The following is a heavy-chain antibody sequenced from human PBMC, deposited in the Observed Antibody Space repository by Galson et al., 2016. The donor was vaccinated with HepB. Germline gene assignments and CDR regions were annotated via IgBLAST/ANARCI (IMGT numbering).Heavy chain of an antibody. V-gene: IGHV3-48*03. Sequence: SLRLSCAASGFISSTYEMNWVHQAPGKGLEWVSYISNSGDSIYYADSVKGRFNISKDNAKNSLYLRMDSLRADDTAVYYCARDPMRFAFDLWGQGTMVTVSS. J-gene: IGHJ3*01. CDR3: ARDPMRFAFDL. CDR1: GFISSTYE. CDR2: ISNSGDSI.